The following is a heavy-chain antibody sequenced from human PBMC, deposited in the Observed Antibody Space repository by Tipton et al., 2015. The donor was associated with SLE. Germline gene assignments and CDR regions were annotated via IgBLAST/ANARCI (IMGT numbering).Heavy chain of an antibody. Sequence: TLSLTCTVSGGSISSHYWSWIRQPPGKGLEWIGYIYYSGSTNYNPSLKSRVTISVDTSTNQFSLKLSSVTAADTAVYYCASKDGYNSPVAFDISCQGTMVTVSS. CDR1: GGSISSHY. CDR2: IYYSGST. J-gene: IGHJ3*02. D-gene: IGHD5-24*01. CDR3: ASKDGYNSPVAFDI. V-gene: IGHV4-59*11.